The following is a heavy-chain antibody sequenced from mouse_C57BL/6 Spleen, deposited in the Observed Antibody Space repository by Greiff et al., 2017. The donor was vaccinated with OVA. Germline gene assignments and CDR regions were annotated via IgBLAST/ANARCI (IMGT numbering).Heavy chain of an antibody. Sequence: VQLQQSGPGLVQPSQSLSITCTVSGFSLTSYGVHWVRQSPGKGLEWLGVIWRGGSTDYNAAFMSRLSITKDNSKSQVFFKMNSLQADDTAIYYCAKPIYDGYYAYAMDYWGQGTSVTVSS. D-gene: IGHD2-3*01. CDR1: GFSLTSYG. CDR3: AKPIYDGYYAYAMDY. J-gene: IGHJ4*01. CDR2: IWRGGST. V-gene: IGHV2-5*01.